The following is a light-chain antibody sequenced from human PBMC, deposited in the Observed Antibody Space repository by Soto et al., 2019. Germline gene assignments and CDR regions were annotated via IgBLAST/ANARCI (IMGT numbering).Light chain of an antibody. Sequence: EIVLTQSPGTLSLSPGERATLSCRASQSVNSNFFAWYQQKPGQAPRLLIYGVSIRATGIPDRFTGSGSGTDFALTISGLEPEDFAIYYCQQCGNSPRTFGQGTKVDIK. CDR2: GVS. CDR1: QSVNSNF. CDR3: QQCGNSPRT. J-gene: IGKJ2*01. V-gene: IGKV3-20*01.